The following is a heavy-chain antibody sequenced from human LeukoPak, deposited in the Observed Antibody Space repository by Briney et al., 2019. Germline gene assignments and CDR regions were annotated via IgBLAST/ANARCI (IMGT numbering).Heavy chain of an antibody. V-gene: IGHV4-39*01. CDR3: ARNYYDSSGYDY. J-gene: IGHJ4*02. CDR2: MCFSGTT. Sequence: SETLSLTCTVSGGSISSSNYYWGWIRQPPGKGLEWIGSMCFSGTTYYNPSLKSRVSISVDTSKNQFSLKLSSVTAADTAVYYCARNYYDSSGYDYWGQGTLVTVSS. D-gene: IGHD3-22*01. CDR1: GGSISSSNYY.